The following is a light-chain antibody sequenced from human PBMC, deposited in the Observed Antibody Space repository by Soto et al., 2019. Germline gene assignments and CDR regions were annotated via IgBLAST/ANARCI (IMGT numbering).Light chain of an antibody. J-gene: IGKJ5*01. V-gene: IGKV1-9*01. Sequence: DIQLTQSPSFLSASVGDRVTITCRASQGISSYLAWYQQIPGKAPNLLIYAASTLQSGVPSRFSGSGSGTEFNLTISSLQPEDFATYYCHQLNSYPHTFGQGTRLEMK. CDR3: HQLNSYPHT. CDR1: QGISSY. CDR2: AAS.